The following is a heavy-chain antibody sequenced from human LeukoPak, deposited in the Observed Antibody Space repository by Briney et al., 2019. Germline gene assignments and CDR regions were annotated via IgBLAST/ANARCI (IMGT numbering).Heavy chain of an antibody. D-gene: IGHD3-3*01. CDR3: AKFWSGYYTD. CDR1: GDTFDTFS. J-gene: IGHJ4*02. Sequence: GASVKVSCKASGDTFDTFSFSWVRQAPSEGLEWLGGLTPLAGTPNYAQKFQGRLTISADKSTSTVYMELSRLTSEDTAVYFCAKFWSGYYTDWGQGTLVSVSS. V-gene: IGHV1-69*06. CDR2: LTPLAGTP.